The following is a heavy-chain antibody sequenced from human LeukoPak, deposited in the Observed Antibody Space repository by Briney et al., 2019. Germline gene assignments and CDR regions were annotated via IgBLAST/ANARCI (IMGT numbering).Heavy chain of an antibody. CDR3: ASSPHKNYYDILTGYYKTHYYYYYMDV. CDR2: ISSSSSYI. CDR1: GFTFSSYS. Sequence: GGSLRLSCAASGFTFSSYSMNWVRQAPGKGLEWVSSISSSSSYIYYADSVKGRFTISRDNAKNSLYLQMNSLRAEDTAVYYCASSPHKNYYDILTGYYKTHYYYYYMDVWGKGTTVTVSS. V-gene: IGHV3-21*01. D-gene: IGHD3-9*01. J-gene: IGHJ6*03.